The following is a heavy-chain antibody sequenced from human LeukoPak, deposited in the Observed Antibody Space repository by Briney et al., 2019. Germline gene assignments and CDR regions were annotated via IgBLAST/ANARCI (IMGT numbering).Heavy chain of an antibody. V-gene: IGHV3-21*04. CDR2: ISSSSSYI. CDR3: ARDGLAAAGDYYYYYGMDV. J-gene: IGHJ6*04. CDR1: GFTFSSYS. Sequence: PGGSLRLSCAASGFTFSSYSMNWVRQAPGKGLEWVSSISSSSSYIYYADSVKGRFTISRDNAKNSLYLQMNSLRAEDTAVYYCARDGLAAAGDYYYYYGMDVWGKGTTVTVSS. D-gene: IGHD6-13*01.